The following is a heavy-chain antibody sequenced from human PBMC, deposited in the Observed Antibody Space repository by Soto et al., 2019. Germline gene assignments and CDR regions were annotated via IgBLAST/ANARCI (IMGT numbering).Heavy chain of an antibody. CDR3: AKVGFSGSSTYYYYYGMDV. J-gene: IGHJ6*02. Sequence: QVQLVESGGGVVQPGRSLRLSCAASGFTFSNYGMHWVRQAPDKGLEWVAVISYDGSNKYHADSVKGRFTISRDNSKNTLYLQMNSLRAEDTAVYYCAKVGFSGSSTYYYYYGMDVWGQGTTVTVSS. CDR1: GFTFSNYG. V-gene: IGHV3-30*18. D-gene: IGHD1-26*01. CDR2: ISYDGSNK.